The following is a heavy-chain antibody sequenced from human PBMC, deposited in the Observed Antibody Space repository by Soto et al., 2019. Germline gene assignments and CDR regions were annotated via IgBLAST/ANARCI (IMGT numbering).Heavy chain of an antibody. J-gene: IGHJ6*02. V-gene: IGHV3-21*01. CDR3: SGSGYTYGMDV. CDR1: GFTFSSYS. CDR2: ISSSSSYI. D-gene: IGHD3-22*01. Sequence: EVQLVESGGGLVKPGGSLRLSCAASGFTFSSYSMNWVRQAPGKGLEWVSSISSSSSYIYYADSVKGRFTISRDNAKKSLYLQMNSLRAEDTAVYYCSGSGYTYGMDVWGQGTTVTVSS.